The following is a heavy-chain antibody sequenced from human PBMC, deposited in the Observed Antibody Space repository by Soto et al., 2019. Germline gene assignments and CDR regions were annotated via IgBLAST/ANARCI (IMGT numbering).Heavy chain of an antibody. D-gene: IGHD3-22*01. V-gene: IGHV4-30-2*06. J-gene: IGHJ4*02. CDR3: ARATFIRKGYYDATDYYYFDY. CDR1: GGSIISGGFS. CDR2: IFYTGST. Sequence: SETLSLTCAVSGGSIISGGFSLICIRQSPWMGLEFIGYIFYTGSTYYNPSLKSRVTISVDRSKNQFSLRLTSVTAADTAVYYCARATFIRKGYYDATDYYYFDYWGQGALVTVSS.